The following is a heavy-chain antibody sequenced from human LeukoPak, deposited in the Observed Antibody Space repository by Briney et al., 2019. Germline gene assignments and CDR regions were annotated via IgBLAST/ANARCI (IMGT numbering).Heavy chain of an antibody. J-gene: IGHJ6*03. D-gene: IGHD3-10*01. CDR3: ARHAYGSGSYRPDYMDV. CDR1: GYSVSSGYF. Sequence: SGTLSLTCTVSGYSVSSGYFWGWIRQPPGKRLEWIGNMYHTGTTYYNPSLKSRVTITIDTSKNQFSLKLRSVTAADTAVYYCARHAYGSGSYRPDYMDVWGKGTTVTISS. V-gene: IGHV4-38-2*02. CDR2: MYHTGTT.